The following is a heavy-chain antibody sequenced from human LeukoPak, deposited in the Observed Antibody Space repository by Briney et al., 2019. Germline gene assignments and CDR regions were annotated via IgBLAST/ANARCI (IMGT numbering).Heavy chain of an antibody. CDR1: GFTFSTYT. Sequence: GGSLRLSCAASGFTFSTYTVNWVRQAPGKGLEWVSSISGGSNYIYYADSVKGRCTISRDNAKNTLYLQMNSLSAEDTAVYYCARERSRGMDVWGPGTTVTVSS. CDR2: ISGGSNYI. V-gene: IGHV3-21*01. J-gene: IGHJ6*02. CDR3: ARERSRGMDV.